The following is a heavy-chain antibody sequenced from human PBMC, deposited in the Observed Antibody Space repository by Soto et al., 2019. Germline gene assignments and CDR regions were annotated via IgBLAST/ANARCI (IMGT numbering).Heavy chain of an antibody. CDR3: AREHYYGSGSYPNWFDP. V-gene: IGHV1-69*08. J-gene: IGHJ5*02. CDR1: GGTFSSYT. Sequence: QVQLVQSGAEVKKPGSSVKDSCKASGGTFSSYTISWVRQAPGQGLEWMGRIIPILGIANYAQKFQGRVTITADKSTSTAYMELSSLRSEDTAVYYCAREHYYGSGSYPNWFDPWGQGTLFTVSS. CDR2: IIPILGIA. D-gene: IGHD3-10*01.